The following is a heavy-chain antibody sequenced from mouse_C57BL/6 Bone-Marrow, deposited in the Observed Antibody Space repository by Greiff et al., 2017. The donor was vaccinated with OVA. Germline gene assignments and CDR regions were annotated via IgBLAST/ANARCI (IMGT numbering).Heavy chain of an antibody. J-gene: IGHJ2*01. CDR2: ISSGGSYT. D-gene: IGHD1-1*01. CDR3: ARGDTVVAPDY. Sequence: EVQGVESGGDLVKPGGSLKLSCAASGFTFSSYGMSWVRQTPDKRLEWVATISSGGSYTYYPDSVKGRFTISRDNAKNTLYLQMSSLKSEDTAMYYCARGDTVVAPDYWGQGTTLTVSS. V-gene: IGHV5-6*01. CDR1: GFTFSSYG.